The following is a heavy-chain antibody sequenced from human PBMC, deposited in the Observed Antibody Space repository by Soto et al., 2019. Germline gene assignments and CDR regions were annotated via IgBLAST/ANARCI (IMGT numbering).Heavy chain of an antibody. CDR2: IYYSGST. CDR1: GGSISSYY. CDR3: ARSLGYCSSTSCSIGFDY. V-gene: IGHV4-59*01. J-gene: IGHJ4*02. D-gene: IGHD2-2*01. Sequence: PSETLSLTCTVSGGSISSYYWSWIRQPPGKGLEWIGYIYYSGSTNYNPSLKSRVTISVDTSKNQFSPKLSSVTAADTAVYYCARSLGYCSSTSCSIGFDYWGQGTLVTVSS.